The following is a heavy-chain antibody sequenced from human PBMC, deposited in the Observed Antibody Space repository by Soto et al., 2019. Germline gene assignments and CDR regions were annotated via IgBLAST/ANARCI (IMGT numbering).Heavy chain of an antibody. D-gene: IGHD6-19*01. CDR2: VSHDGRNT. Sequence: VQLVESGGGVVQPGRSLRLSCAASGFTFSDYAMHWVRQAPGKGLEWVAVVSHDGRNTHYADSVKGRFTISRASSKNTVSLAMTSLRAEATAVYYCSKGGLQWLVTSDFNYWGQGALVTVSS. CDR1: GFTFSDYA. J-gene: IGHJ4*02. CDR3: SKGGLQWLVTSDFNY. V-gene: IGHV3-30*18.